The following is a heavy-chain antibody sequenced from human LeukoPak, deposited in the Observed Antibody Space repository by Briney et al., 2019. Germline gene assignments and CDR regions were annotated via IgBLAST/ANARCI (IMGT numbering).Heavy chain of an antibody. Sequence: SGGSLRLSCAASGFTFSSYWMSWVRQAPGKGLEWVANIKQDGSEKYYVDSVKGRFTISRDNAKNSLYLQMNSLRAEDTVVYYCARDYDRNAFDIWGQGTMVTVSS. D-gene: IGHD3-22*01. CDR3: ARDYDRNAFDI. CDR1: GFTFSSYW. V-gene: IGHV3-7*01. J-gene: IGHJ3*02. CDR2: IKQDGSEK.